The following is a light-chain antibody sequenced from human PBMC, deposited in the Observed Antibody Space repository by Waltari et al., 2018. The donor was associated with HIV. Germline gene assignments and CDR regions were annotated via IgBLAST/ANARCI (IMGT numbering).Light chain of an antibody. CDR3: SSHAVISTYV. Sequence: QSALTQPRSVSGSPGQPVTISCTGTSSDVGNYDFVSWYQQHPGKAPRLIIFDVTKRPSGVPDRFSGSKSGNTASLTISGLQADDEADYFCSSHAVISTYVFGVGTTVTVL. V-gene: IGLV2-11*01. J-gene: IGLJ1*01. CDR2: DVT. CDR1: SSDVGNYDF.